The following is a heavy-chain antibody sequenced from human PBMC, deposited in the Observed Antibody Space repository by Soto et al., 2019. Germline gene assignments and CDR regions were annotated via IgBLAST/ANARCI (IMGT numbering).Heavy chain of an antibody. CDR2: IIPIFGTA. CDR1: GGTFSSYA. Sequence: GASVKVSCKASGGTFSSYAISWVRQAPGQGLEWMGGIIPIFGTANYAQKFQGRVTITADESTSTAYMELSSLRSEDTAVYYFARAIYDSSGYYSFYYFDYWGQGTLVTVSS. V-gene: IGHV1-69*13. D-gene: IGHD3-22*01. J-gene: IGHJ4*02. CDR3: ARAIYDSSGYYSFYYFDY.